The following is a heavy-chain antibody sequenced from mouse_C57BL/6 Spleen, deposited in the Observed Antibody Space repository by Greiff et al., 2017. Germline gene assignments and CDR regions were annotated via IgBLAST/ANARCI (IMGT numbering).Heavy chain of an antibody. Sequence: QVQLKQPGAELVRPGSSVKLSCKASGYTFTSYWMHWVKQRPIQGLEWIGNIDPSDSETHYNQKFKDKATLTVDKSSSTAYMQLSSLTSEDSAVYYCARSDSSGYDFDYWGQGTTLTVSS. CDR1: GYTFTSYW. CDR3: ARSDSSGYDFDY. D-gene: IGHD3-2*02. J-gene: IGHJ2*01. CDR2: IDPSDSET. V-gene: IGHV1-52*01.